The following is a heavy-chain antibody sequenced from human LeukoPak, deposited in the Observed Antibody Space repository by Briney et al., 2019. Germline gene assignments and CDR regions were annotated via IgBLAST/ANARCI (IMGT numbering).Heavy chain of an antibody. CDR3: ARYTRGLGYMDV. D-gene: IGHD2-15*01. CDR1: GFTIDDYG. CDR2: ISWNGRST. V-gene: IGHV3-20*04. Sequence: RPGGSLRLSCAASGFTIDDYGMSWVRQVPGKGLEWVSGISWNGRSTGYADSVKGRFTISRDNAKTSLYLQMNSLRAEDTALYYCARYTRGLGYMDVWGKGTTVTVSS. J-gene: IGHJ6*03.